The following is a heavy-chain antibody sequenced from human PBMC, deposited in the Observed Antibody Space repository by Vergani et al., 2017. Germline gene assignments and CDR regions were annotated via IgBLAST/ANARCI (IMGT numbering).Heavy chain of an antibody. D-gene: IGHD6-13*01. CDR1: GFTVSSNY. CDR2: IYSGGST. V-gene: IGHV3-66*04. J-gene: IGHJ6*02. CDR3: ARLPHTRIAAAGTTGRLYYYYGMDV. Sequence: EVQLLESGGGLVQPGGSLRLSCAASGFTVSSNYMSWVRQAPGKGLEWVSVIYSGGSTYYADSVKGRFTISRDNAKNTLYLQMNSLRAEDTAVYYCARLPHTRIAAAGTTGRLYYYYGMDVWGQGTTVTVSS.